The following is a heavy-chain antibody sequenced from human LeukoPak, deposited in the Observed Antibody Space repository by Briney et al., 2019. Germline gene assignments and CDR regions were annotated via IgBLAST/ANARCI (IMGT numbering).Heavy chain of an antibody. D-gene: IGHD6-13*01. CDR1: GFTVSSSY. J-gene: IGHJ4*02. CDR2: ISSAGTT. V-gene: IGHV3-66*01. CDR3: ARDLEAANTYYFDY. Sequence: PGGSLRLSCAASGFTVSSSYMSWVRQAPGKGVEWVSIISSAGTTYYADSVKGRFTISRDNSKNTVYLQVNSLRDEDTAVYYCARDLEAANTYYFDYWGQGTMVTVSS.